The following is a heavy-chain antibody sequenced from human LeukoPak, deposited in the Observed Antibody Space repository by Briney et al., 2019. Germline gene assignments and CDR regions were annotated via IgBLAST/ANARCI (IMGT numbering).Heavy chain of an antibody. D-gene: IGHD3-10*01. CDR3: ARRMGRRFGERYYYYHYMDV. CDR2: INHSGSA. CDR1: DGSFSGYY. V-gene: IGHV4-34*01. Sequence: SETLSLTCAVYDGSFSGYYCSWIRQPPGKGLEWIGEINHSGSANYNPSLKSRVTIFLDTSKNQFSLNLSSVTAADTAVYYCARRMGRRFGERYYYYHYMDVWGKGTTVTISS. J-gene: IGHJ6*03.